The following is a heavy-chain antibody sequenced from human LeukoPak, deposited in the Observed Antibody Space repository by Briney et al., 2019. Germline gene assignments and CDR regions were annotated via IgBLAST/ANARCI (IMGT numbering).Heavy chain of an antibody. D-gene: IGHD2-15*01. CDR2: ISSSSSYI. CDR3: AKDLGYCGVGSCTTIDY. V-gene: IGHV3-21*01. CDR1: GSTFSSYS. Sequence: GGSLRLSCAASGSTFSSYSMNWVRQAPGKGLEWVSSISSSSSYIYYADSVKGRFTISRDNSKNTLFLQMNSLRAEDTAVYYCAKDLGYCGVGSCTTIDYWGQGTLVTVSS. J-gene: IGHJ4*02.